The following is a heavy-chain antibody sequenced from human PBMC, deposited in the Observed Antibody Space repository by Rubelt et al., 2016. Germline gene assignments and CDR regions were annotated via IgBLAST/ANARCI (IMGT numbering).Heavy chain of an antibody. Sequence: QVQLVQSGAEVKKPGASVKVSCKVSGYTLTALSMHWVRQAPGQGLEWMGGIIPIFGTANYAQKFHGRVTITADKSTSTAYMELSSLRSEDTAVYYCAGDADEVGASFDYWGQGTLVTVSS. CDR2: IIPIFGTA. CDR3: AGDADEVGASFDY. D-gene: IGHD1-26*01. V-gene: IGHV1-69*13. J-gene: IGHJ4*02. CDR1: GYTLTALS.